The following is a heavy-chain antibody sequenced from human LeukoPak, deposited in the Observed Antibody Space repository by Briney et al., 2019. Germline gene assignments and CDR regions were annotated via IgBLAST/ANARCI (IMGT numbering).Heavy chain of an antibody. CDR1: GFGFSRFW. V-gene: IGHV3-7*05. CDR2: IKEDGGEM. Sequence: PGGSLRLSCAASGFGFSRFWMTWVRRAPGKGLEWVASIKEDGGEMYYVDSVKGRFTISRDNAKNSLYLQMDGLRAEDTAVYYCARDRGAVAATWFDYWGQGTLVTVSS. D-gene: IGHD6-19*01. J-gene: IGHJ4*02. CDR3: ARDRGAVAATWFDY.